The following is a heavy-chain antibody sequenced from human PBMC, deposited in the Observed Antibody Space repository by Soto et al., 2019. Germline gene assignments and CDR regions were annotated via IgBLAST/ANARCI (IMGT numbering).Heavy chain of an antibody. V-gene: IGHV4-59*01. CDR2: IYYTGST. D-gene: IGHD3-3*02. J-gene: IGHJ4*02. CDR1: GGSISSFY. Sequence: SETLSLTCAVSGGSISSFYGSWIRQPPGKGLEWIGYIYYTGSTNYNPSLKSRVTISVDTSMNQVSLNLTSVTAADTAVYYCARKRLAVTGPFDYWGQGTLVTVSS. CDR3: ARKRLAVTGPFDY.